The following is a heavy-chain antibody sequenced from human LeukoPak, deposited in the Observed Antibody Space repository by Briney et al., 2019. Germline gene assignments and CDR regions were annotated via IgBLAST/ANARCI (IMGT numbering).Heavy chain of an antibody. CDR3: ARQGYWSGYFVFDY. V-gene: IGHV4-59*08. Sequence: SETLSLTCTVSGGSISSYYWSWIRQPPGKGLEYIGFIYYTGTTNYNPSLKSRVTISVDTSKNQFSLKLSSVTAADTAVYYCARQGYWSGYFVFDYWGQGALVTVSS. J-gene: IGHJ4*02. D-gene: IGHD3-3*01. CDR2: IYYTGTT. CDR1: GGSISSYY.